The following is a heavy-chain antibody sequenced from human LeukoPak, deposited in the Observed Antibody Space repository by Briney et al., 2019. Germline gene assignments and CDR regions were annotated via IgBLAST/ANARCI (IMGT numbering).Heavy chain of an antibody. Sequence: ASVKVSCKSSGYTFTGYYRHWVRQAPGQGLEWMGWINPNSGGTDYAQKFQGRVTMTRDTSISTAYMELSRLRSDDTAVYYCVVVITTTGGYWGQGTLVTVSS. D-gene: IGHD3-22*01. CDR1: GYTFTGYY. V-gene: IGHV1-2*02. CDR2: INPNSGGT. CDR3: VVVITTTGGY. J-gene: IGHJ4*02.